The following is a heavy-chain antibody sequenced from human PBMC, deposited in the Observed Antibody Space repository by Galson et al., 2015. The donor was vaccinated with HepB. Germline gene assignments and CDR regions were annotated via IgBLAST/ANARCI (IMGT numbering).Heavy chain of an antibody. J-gene: IGHJ6*03. Sequence: SLRLSCAVSGFTFSHYSIHWVRQAPGKGLEWVAVISFDGDYKFYADSVRGRFTISRDNSKNTLSLEMNSLKSDDTALYYCARGVGGRKFYYYMDVWGRGTTVTVSS. CDR2: ISFDGDYK. CDR1: GFTFSHYS. V-gene: IGHV3-30-3*01. D-gene: IGHD3-16*01. CDR3: ARGVGGRKFYYYMDV.